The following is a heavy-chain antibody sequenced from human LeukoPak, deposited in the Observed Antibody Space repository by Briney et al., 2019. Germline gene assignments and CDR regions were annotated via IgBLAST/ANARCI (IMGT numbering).Heavy chain of an antibody. Sequence: GRSLRLSCAASGFTFSSYGMRWVRQAPGKGLEWVAVISYDGSNKYYTDSVKGRFTISRDNSKNTLYLQVNSLRAEDTAVYYCAKDSWNYFLGGSRPRHFDYWGQGTLVTVSS. D-gene: IGHD2/OR15-2a*01. CDR1: GFTFSSYG. V-gene: IGHV3-30*18. CDR2: ISYDGSNK. J-gene: IGHJ4*02. CDR3: AKDSWNYFLGGSRPRHFDY.